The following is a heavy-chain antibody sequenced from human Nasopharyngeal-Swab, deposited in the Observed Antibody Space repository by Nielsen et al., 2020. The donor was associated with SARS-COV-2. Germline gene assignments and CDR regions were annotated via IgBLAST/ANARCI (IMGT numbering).Heavy chain of an antibody. CDR3: ARDSYRDAFDI. V-gene: IGHV4-59*13. Sequence: SETLSLTCTVSGGPISSYYWSWIRQPPGKGLEWIGYVHFLGSTDYNPSLKSRVTISLDTSNYQFSLRLSSVTAADTAVYYCARDSYRDAFDIWGQGTMATVSS. CDR1: GGPISSYY. J-gene: IGHJ3*02. CDR2: VHFLGST.